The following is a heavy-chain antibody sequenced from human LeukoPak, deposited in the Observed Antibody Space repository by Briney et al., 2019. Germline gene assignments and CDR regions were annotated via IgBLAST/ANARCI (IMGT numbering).Heavy chain of an antibody. CDR3: AKKIGTIPGSAVDY. CDR2: ISGGGHST. V-gene: IGHV3-23*01. Sequence: GGSLRLSCAASGFTFSTYAMSWVRQSPGKGLEWVSGISGGGHSTYYADSERGRFTISRDNSKNTLYLQMNSLRAEDTAVYYCAKKIGTIPGSAVDYWGQGTLVTVSS. J-gene: IGHJ4*02. CDR1: GFTFSTYA. D-gene: IGHD2-2*02.